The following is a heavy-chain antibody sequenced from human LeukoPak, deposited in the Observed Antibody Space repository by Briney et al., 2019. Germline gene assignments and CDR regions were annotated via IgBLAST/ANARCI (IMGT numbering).Heavy chain of an antibody. Sequence: GGSLRLSCAASGFTFSSYGMHWVRQAPGKGLEWVAVIWYDGSNKYYADSVKGRFTISRDNSKNTLYLQMNSLRAEDTAVYYCARERRYYGSGSYYKTLDYWGQGTLVTVS. CDR3: ARERRYYGSGSYYKTLDY. CDR1: GFTFSSYG. J-gene: IGHJ4*02. D-gene: IGHD3-10*01. CDR2: IWYDGSNK. V-gene: IGHV3-33*01.